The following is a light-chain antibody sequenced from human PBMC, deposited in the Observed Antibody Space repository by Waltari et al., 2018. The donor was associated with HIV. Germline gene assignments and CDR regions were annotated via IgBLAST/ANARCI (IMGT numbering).Light chain of an antibody. CDR3: QQYYSTPWT. V-gene: IGKV4-1*01. J-gene: IGKJ1*01. Sequence: DIVMTTSPDSLAVSLGERGTIKSNSSQSVLYSFTDNNYLAWYQQKPGQPPKLLIYWAYTRESGVPDRFSGSGSGTYFALTISSLQPEDVAVYYCQQYYSTPWTFGQGTKVEIK. CDR2: WAY. CDR1: QSVLYSFTDNNY.